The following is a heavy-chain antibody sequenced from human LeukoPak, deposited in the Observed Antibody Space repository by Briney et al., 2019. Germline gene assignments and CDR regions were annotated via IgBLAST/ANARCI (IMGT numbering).Heavy chain of an antibody. J-gene: IGHJ3*02. CDR2: IYPGDSDT. Sequence: GESLKISCKGSGYSFTSYWIGWVRQMPGKGLEWMGIIYPGDSDTRYSPSFQGQVTISADKSISTAYLQWSSLKASDTAMYYCARGRRDGYNYDAFDIWGQGTMVTASS. D-gene: IGHD5-24*01. CDR3: ARGRRDGYNYDAFDI. CDR1: GYSFTSYW. V-gene: IGHV5-51*01.